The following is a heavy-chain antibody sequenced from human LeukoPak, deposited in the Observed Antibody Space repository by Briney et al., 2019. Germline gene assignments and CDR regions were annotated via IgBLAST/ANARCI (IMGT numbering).Heavy chain of an antibody. CDR2: ISRSSTYI. D-gene: IGHD5-24*01. V-gene: IGHV3-21*01. Sequence: GGSLRPSCAASGFTFSNYRMNWVRQAPGKGLEWVSSISRSSTYIYYADSVKGRFTISRDNAKNSLYLQMNSLRAEDTAVYYCAREGDGYNEFDYWGQGTLVTVSS. J-gene: IGHJ4*02. CDR3: AREGDGYNEFDY. CDR1: GFTFSNYR.